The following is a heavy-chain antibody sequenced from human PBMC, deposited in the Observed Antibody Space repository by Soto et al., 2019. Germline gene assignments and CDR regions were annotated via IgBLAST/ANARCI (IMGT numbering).Heavy chain of an antibody. Sequence: QVQLVQSGAEVKKPGASVKVSCKVHGSTPTELAMHWVRQAPGKGLEWMGGFDPEEGETVYAPNFEGRVTMTEDTSTDPAYMELSSLRSDDTSVYYCATQGGVDGGFLFYFDLWGQGTLVTVSS. J-gene: IGHJ5*02. CDR2: FDPEEGET. D-gene: IGHD3-16*01. CDR1: GSTPTELA. V-gene: IGHV1-24*01. CDR3: ATQGGVDGGFLFYFDL.